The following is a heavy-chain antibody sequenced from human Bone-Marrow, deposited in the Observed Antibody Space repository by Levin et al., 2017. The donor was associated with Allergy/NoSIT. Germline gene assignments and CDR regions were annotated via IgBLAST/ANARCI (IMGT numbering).Heavy chain of an antibody. CDR3: TKDLGIGGYYESGGYFLGFEN. J-gene: IGHJ4*02. Sequence: HPGGSLRLSCAASGFTFDDHAMHWVRQRPGKGLEWVSGISWNSGKIGYADSVKGRFTISRDNAKNSLFLQMNSLRVEDTALYYSTKDLGIGGYYESGGYFLGFENWGQGTLVTVSS. CDR1: GFTFDDHA. D-gene: IGHD3-22*01. V-gene: IGHV3-9*01. CDR2: ISWNSGKI.